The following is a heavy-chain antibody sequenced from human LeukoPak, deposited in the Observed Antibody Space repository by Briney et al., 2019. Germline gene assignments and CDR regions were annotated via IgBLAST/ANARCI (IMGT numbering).Heavy chain of an antibody. CDR1: GYTFTDYA. V-gene: IGHV7-4-1*02. J-gene: IGHJ6*02. CDR2: INTNTGNP. Sequence: PVASVKVSCKASGYTFTDYAMNWVRQAPGQGLEWMGWINTNTGNPTFAQGFTGRFVFSLDTSVSTAYLQISSLKAEDTALYYCARSDYGLDVWGQGTTVTVSS. CDR3: ARSDYGLDV.